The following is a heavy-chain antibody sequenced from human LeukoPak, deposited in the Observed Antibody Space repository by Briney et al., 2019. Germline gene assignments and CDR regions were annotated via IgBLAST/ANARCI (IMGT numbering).Heavy chain of an antibody. V-gene: IGHV3-48*01. CDR3: AGDLGAPLGISH. CDR1: GFTFSRDS. CDR2: ISGDSSSI. J-gene: IGHJ6*02. Sequence: PGGSLRLSCAASGFTFSRDSMNWVRQAPGKGLEWVSYISGDSSSIYYADFVRGRFTISRDNANNLVVLQMNSLRVEDTAIYYCAGDLGAPLGISHWGQGTTATVSS. D-gene: IGHD3-16*01.